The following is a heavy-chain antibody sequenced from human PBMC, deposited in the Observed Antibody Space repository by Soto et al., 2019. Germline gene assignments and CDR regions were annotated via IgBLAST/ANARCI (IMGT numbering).Heavy chain of an antibody. CDR3: ARGSNPNYYDSSGYYYY. CDR1: GGSISSGGYY. V-gene: IGHV4-31*03. CDR2: IYYSGST. D-gene: IGHD3-22*01. J-gene: IGHJ4*02. Sequence: SETLTLTCTVSGGSISSGGYYWSWIRQHPGKGLELIGYIYYSGSTYYNPSLKSRVTISVDTSKNQFSLKLSSVTAADTAVYYCARGSNPNYYDSSGYYYYWGQGTLVTVSS.